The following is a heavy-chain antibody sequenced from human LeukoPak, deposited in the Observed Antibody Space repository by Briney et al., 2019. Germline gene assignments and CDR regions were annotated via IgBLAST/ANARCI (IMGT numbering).Heavy chain of an antibody. V-gene: IGHV5-51*01. CDR3: ASLLYYYDSSGYKQGAFDI. D-gene: IGHD3-22*01. CDR2: IYPGDSDI. J-gene: IGHJ3*02. Sequence: GESLKISCKGSGYSFTSYWIGWVRQMPGKGLEWMGIIYPGDSDIRYSPSFQGQVTISADKSISTAYLQWSSLKASDTAMYYCASLLYYYDSSGYKQGAFDIWGQGTMVTVSS. CDR1: GYSFTSYW.